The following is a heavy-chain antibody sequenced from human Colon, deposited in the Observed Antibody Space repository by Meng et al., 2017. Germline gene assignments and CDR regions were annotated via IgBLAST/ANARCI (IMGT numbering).Heavy chain of an antibody. V-gene: IGHV4-34*01. CDR3: ARERLSSGWYGGRWFDP. D-gene: IGHD6-19*01. CDR2: INHSGST. CDR1: GGSFSGYY. Sequence: HLRPWAAGLLKPSATLSLTCAVYGGSFSGYYWSWIRQPPGKGLEWIGEINHSGSTNYNPSLKSRVTISVDTSKNQFSLKLSSVTAADTAVYYCARERLSSGWYGGRWFDPWGQGTLVTVSS. J-gene: IGHJ5*02.